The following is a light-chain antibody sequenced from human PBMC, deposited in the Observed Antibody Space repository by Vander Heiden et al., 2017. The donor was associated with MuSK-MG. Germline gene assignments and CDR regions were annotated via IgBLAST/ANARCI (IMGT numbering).Light chain of an antibody. CDR1: SSTIGSNT. V-gene: IGLV1-44*01. CDR2: SNN. CDR3: AAWQDSMNGWV. Sequence: QSVLTQPPSASGTPGQRITISCSGSSSTIGSNTVNWYQHLPGPAPKLLSYSNNRRHSGVPDRFSGSKSGTSAALAINGLQAEDEADYYCAAWQDSMNGWVFGGGTKLTVL. J-gene: IGLJ3*02.